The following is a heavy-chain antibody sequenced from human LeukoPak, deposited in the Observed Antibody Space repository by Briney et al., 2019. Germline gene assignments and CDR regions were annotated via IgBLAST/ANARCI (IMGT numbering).Heavy chain of an antibody. J-gene: IGHJ6*03. Sequence: ASVKVSCKASGYTFTSYGISWVRQAPGQGLEWMGWISAYNGNTNYAQKLQGRVTMTTDTSTSTAYMELRSLRSDDTAVYYCARVHLDYDFWSGYSLYYMDVWGKASKVTVSS. D-gene: IGHD3-3*01. CDR1: GYTFTSYG. CDR3: ARVHLDYDFWSGYSLYYMDV. V-gene: IGHV1-18*01. CDR2: ISAYNGNT.